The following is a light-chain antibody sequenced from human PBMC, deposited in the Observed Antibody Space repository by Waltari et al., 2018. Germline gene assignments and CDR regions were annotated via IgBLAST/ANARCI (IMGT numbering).Light chain of an antibody. CDR3: QQYNSDSQN. CDR1: QSIDSW. J-gene: IGKJ1*01. Sequence: DIQMTQSPSTLSASVGDRVTIPCRASQSIDSWLAWYQQKPGKAPKLLNYDASSLERGVPSRFSGSGSGTEFTLTISSLQPDDFATYYCQQYNSDSQNFGQGTKVEIK. V-gene: IGKV1-5*01. CDR2: DAS.